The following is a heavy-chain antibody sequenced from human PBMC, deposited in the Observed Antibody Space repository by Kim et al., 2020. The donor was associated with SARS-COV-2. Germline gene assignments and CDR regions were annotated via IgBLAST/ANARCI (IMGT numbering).Heavy chain of an antibody. J-gene: IGHJ6*02. V-gene: IGHV1-2*04. Sequence: ASVKVSCKASGYTFPDYYIHWVRQAPGQGLEWMGWINPNSGDTNYAQKFQGWVTMTRDTSITTAYMDLRLRSDDTAVYYCARAGRDYYYYYYARDVWGQGTTVTVSS. CDR1: GYTFPDYY. CDR2: INPNSGDT. CDR3: ARAGRDYYYYYYARDV. D-gene: IGHD2-21*02.